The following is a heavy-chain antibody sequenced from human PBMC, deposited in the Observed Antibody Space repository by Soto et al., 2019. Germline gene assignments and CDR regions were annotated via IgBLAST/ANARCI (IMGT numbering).Heavy chain of an antibody. CDR2: ISAYNGNT. Sequence: ASVKVSCKASGYTFTSYGISWVRQAPGQGLEWMGWISAYNGNTNYAQKLQGRVTMTTDTSTSTAYMELRSLRSDDTAVYYCARVNRSSSWSKTYYYYVMDVWGQGTTVTVSS. D-gene: IGHD6-13*01. V-gene: IGHV1-18*04. CDR3: ARVNRSSSWSKTYYYYVMDV. CDR1: GYTFTSYG. J-gene: IGHJ6*02.